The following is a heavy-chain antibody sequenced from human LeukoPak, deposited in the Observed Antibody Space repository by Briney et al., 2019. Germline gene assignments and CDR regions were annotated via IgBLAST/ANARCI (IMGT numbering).Heavy chain of an antibody. CDR2: IKSKTDGGTT. D-gene: IGHD2-15*01. CDR3: TTDLCSGGSCYLLSYYYGMDV. Sequence: PGGSLRLSCAASGFTFSNAWMSWVRQAPGKGLEWVGRIKSKTDGGTTDYAAPVKGRFTISRDDSKNTLYLQMNSLKTEDTAVYYCTTDLCSGGSCYLLSYYYGMDVWGEGTTVTVSS. CDR1: GFTFSNAW. J-gene: IGHJ6*04. V-gene: IGHV3-15*01.